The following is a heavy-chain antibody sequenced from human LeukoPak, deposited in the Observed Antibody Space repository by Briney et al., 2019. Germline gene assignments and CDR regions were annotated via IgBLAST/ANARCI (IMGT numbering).Heavy chain of an antibody. D-gene: IGHD3-10*01. J-gene: IGHJ4*02. Sequence: PGGSLRLSCAASGFTFSSYAMSWVRQAPGKGLEWVSAISGSGGSAYYADSVKGRFTISRDNSKNTLYLQMNSLRAEDTAVYYCAKLNTPMVRGVIGYWGQGTLVTVSS. CDR2: ISGSGGSA. V-gene: IGHV3-23*01. CDR3: AKLNTPMVRGVIGY. CDR1: GFTFSSYA.